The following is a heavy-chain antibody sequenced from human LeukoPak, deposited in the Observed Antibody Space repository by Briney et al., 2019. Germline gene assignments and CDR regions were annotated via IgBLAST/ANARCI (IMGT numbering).Heavy chain of an antibody. J-gene: IGHJ4*02. CDR2: ISSDGSNT. V-gene: IGHV3-74*01. CDR1: GITFSTSC. Sequence: PGGSLRLSCAASGITFSTSCMHWVRQAPGKGLVWVSRISSDGSNTIYADSVRGRFTISRDNAKNTLYLQMNSLRAEDTAVYYCARDQSIMGPITVEYWGQGTLVTVS. D-gene: IGHD1-26*01. CDR3: ARDQSIMGPITVEY.